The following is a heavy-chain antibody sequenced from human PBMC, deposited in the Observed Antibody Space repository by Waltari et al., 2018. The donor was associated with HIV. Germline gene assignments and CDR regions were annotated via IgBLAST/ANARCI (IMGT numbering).Heavy chain of an antibody. D-gene: IGHD4-17*01. Sequence: EVQLVESGGDLVQPGGSLRLSCAASGFTFSGYWMHWVRQAPGKGLVWVSRINSDGSNTDYADSVSGRITISRDNAKNTLYLEMNSLRAEDTAVYYCARGLSLGDRYRIDYFHYWGQGALVTVSS. J-gene: IGHJ4*02. CDR3: ARGLSLGDRYRIDYFHY. V-gene: IGHV3-74*01. CDR2: INSDGSNT. CDR1: GFTFSGYW.